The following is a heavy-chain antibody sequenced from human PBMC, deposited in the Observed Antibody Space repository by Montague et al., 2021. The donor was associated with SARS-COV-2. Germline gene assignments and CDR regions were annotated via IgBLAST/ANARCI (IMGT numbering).Heavy chain of an antibody. V-gene: IGHV6-1*01. J-gene: IGHJ4*01. CDR2: TYYPSKWNN. D-gene: IGHD2-21*01. CDR1: GDSVSRIGVG. CDR3: ARWIANSRYFDS. Sequence: CAISGDSVSRIGVGWNWIRQSPSRGLEWLGSTYYPSKWNNDYTISVKSRISISPDTSKNQFSLQLKSVTPEDTAVYYCARWIANSRYFDSWGQGILVTVSS.